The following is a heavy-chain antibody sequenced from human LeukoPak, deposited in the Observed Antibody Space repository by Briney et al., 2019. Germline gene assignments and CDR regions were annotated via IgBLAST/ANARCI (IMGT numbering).Heavy chain of an antibody. CDR3: ARDLGGLSPNWFDP. Sequence: ASVKVSCKASGYTFTSYAMHWVRQAPGQRLEWMGWINAGNGNTKYSQKFQGRVTITRDTSASTAYMELSSLRSEDTAVYYCARDLGGLSPNWFDPWGQGTLVTVSS. V-gene: IGHV1-3*01. J-gene: IGHJ5*02. CDR1: GYTFTSYA. D-gene: IGHD3-16*01. CDR2: INAGNGNT.